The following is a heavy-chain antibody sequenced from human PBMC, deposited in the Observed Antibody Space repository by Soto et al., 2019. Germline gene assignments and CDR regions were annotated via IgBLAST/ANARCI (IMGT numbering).Heavy chain of an antibody. Sequence: ASVKVSCKASGYTFTSYGIHWVRQAPGQRLEWMGWINAANGDTKYSPKFQGRVTITRDTSASTTYMELSSLRSEDTAVYYCVRRHVSATGIDWFDPWGQGTMVTVSS. CDR1: GYTFTSYG. CDR2: INAANGDT. CDR3: VRRHVSATGIDWFDP. V-gene: IGHV1-3*01. D-gene: IGHD6-13*01. J-gene: IGHJ5*02.